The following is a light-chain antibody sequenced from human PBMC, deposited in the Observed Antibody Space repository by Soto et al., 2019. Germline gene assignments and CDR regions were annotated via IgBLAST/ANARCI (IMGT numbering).Light chain of an antibody. J-gene: IGLJ1*01. CDR2: YDS. Sequence: SYELTQPPSVSVAPEKTATITCGGDNIGDKRVHWYRQKPGQAPVLLISYDSDRPSGIPERFSGSNSGNTATLTISRVEAGDEADYYCQVWDIMTDNYVFGGGTKVTGL. CDR3: QVWDIMTDNYV. CDR1: NIGDKR. V-gene: IGLV3-21*04.